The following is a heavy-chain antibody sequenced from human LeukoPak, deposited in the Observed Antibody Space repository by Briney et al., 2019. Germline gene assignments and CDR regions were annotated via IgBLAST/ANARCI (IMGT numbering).Heavy chain of an antibody. CDR2: INPSSGGT. Sequence: GASVKVSCKASGYTFTGYYMHWVRQAPGQGLEWMGWINPSSGGTNYAQKFQGRVTMTRDTSISTAYMELSRLRSDDTAVYYCARGGGVQYNWFDPWGQGTLVTVSS. V-gene: IGHV1-2*02. CDR3: ARGGGVQYNWFDP. D-gene: IGHD3-16*01. J-gene: IGHJ5*02. CDR1: GYTFTGYY.